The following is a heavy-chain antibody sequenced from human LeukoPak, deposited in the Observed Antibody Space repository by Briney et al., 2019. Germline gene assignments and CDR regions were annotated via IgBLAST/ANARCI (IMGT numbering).Heavy chain of an antibody. CDR1: GFTFSNYA. Sequence: GGSLRLSCAASGFTFSNYAMSWVRQAPGKGLEWVSIISLTGGSTYYADSVKGRFTISRDNSKNTLYLHINSLRAEDTARYYRVRRGSYFDYWGQGTLVAVSS. D-gene: IGHD6-6*01. J-gene: IGHJ4*02. CDR2: ISLTGGST. V-gene: IGHV3-23*01. CDR3: VRRGSYFDY.